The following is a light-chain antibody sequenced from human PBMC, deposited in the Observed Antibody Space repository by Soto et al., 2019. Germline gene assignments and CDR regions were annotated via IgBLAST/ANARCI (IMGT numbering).Light chain of an antibody. J-gene: IGKJ1*01. CDR2: GAS. V-gene: IGKV3-15*01. Sequence: EIVMTQSPATLSMSPGERATLSCRASQSVGTNLAWFQQKPGQAPRLLMYGASTWASGIPARFSGSGSGTDFTLTISSLQSEDFAVYYCQQYNDWTWTFGQGTKVDIK. CDR3: QQYNDWTWT. CDR1: QSVGTN.